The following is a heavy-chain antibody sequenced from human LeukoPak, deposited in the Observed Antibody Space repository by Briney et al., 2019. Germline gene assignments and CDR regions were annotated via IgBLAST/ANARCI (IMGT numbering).Heavy chain of an antibody. CDR2: IYYSGST. Sequence: SETLSFTCTVSGGSISSYYWSWIRQPPGKGLEWIGYIYYSGSTNYNPSLKSRVTISVDTSKNQFSLKLSSVTAADTAVYYCARQTAIFGVVITGYYFGYWGQGTLVTVSS. CDR3: ARQTAIFGVVITGYYFGY. D-gene: IGHD3-3*01. V-gene: IGHV4-59*08. J-gene: IGHJ4*02. CDR1: GGSISSYY.